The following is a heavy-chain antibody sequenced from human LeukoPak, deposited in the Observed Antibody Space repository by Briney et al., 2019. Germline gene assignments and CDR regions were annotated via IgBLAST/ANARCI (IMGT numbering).Heavy chain of an antibody. CDR3: AGDRRRLGVAGTRWFDP. CDR1: GYTFTGYY. J-gene: IGHJ5*02. V-gene: IGHV1-2*06. CDR2: INPNSGGT. D-gene: IGHD6-19*01. Sequence: GASVKVSCKASGYTFTGYYMNWVRQAPGQGLEWMGRINPNSGGTNYAQKFQGRVTMTRDTSISTAYMELSRLRSDDTAVYYCAGDRRRLGVAGTRWFDPWGQGTLVTISS.